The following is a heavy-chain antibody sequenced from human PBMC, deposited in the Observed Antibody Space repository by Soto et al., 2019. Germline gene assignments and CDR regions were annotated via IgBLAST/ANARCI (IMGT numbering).Heavy chain of an antibody. J-gene: IGHJ5*02. CDR1: GGTFSNYA. D-gene: IGHD2-15*01. CDR2: IIPIYGTA. V-gene: IGHV1-69*13. CDR3: ARDLGGCSAGSCRYNWFDP. Sequence: SVKVSCKASGGTFSNYAISWVRRAPGQGPEWMGGIIPIYGTANYAQKFQDRVTITADESTSTAYMELSSLTSEDTAVYYCARDLGGCSAGSCRYNWFDPWGQGTLVTVSS.